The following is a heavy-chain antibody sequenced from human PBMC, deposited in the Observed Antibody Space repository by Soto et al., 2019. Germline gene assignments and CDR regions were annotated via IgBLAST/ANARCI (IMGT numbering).Heavy chain of an antibody. Sequence: QVQLVQSGAELKKPGASVRVSCKASGYTFTNNDVTWVRQATGQGVEWMGWMNPGSGDTGYAQKFQGRVTMTRDISIATAYMELSSLRSEDTAIYYCARMASFGSLNWFDPWGQGTLVTVSS. CDR1: GYTFTNND. V-gene: IGHV1-8*01. J-gene: IGHJ5*01. CDR3: ARMASFGSLNWFDP. CDR2: MNPGSGDT. D-gene: IGHD5-18*01.